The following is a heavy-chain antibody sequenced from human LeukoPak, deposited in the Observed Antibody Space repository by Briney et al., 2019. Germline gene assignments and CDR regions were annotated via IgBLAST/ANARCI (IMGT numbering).Heavy chain of an antibody. Sequence: PSETLSLTCTVSGGSISSSSYYWGWIRQPPGKGLEWIGSIYYSGSTYYNPSLKSRVTISVDTSKNQFSLKLSSVTAADTAVYYCARGGWLVRLFDYWGQGTLVTVSS. J-gene: IGHJ4*02. CDR2: IYYSGST. D-gene: IGHD6-19*01. V-gene: IGHV4-39*01. CDR1: GGSISSSSYY. CDR3: ARGGWLVRLFDY.